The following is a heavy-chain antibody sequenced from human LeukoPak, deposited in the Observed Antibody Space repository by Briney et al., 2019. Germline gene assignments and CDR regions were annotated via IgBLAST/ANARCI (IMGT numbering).Heavy chain of an antibody. V-gene: IGHV4-59*01. J-gene: IGHJ5*02. D-gene: IGHD1-26*01. CDR1: GGSISSYY. CDR3: ARARSGSYFYWFDP. CDR2: IYYSGST. Sequence: SETLSLTCTVSGGSISSYYWSWIRQPPGKGLEWIGYIYYSGSTNYNPSLKSRVTISVDTSKNQFSLKLSSVTAADTAVYYCARARSGSYFYWFDPWGQGTLVTVSS.